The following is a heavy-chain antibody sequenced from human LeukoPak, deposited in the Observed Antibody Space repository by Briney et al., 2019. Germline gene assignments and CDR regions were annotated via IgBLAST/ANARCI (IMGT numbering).Heavy chain of an antibody. CDR1: GFTFSDHY. D-gene: IGHD2-2*01. Sequence: GSLRLSCAASGFTFSDHYMDWVRQPPGKGLEWIGEINHSGSTNYNPSLKSRVTISVDTSKNQFSLKLSSVTAADTAVYYCARGILVVPAAPSWTTAARTNWFDPWGQGTLVTVSS. CDR2: INHSGST. CDR3: ARGILVVPAAPSWTTAARTNWFDP. V-gene: IGHV4-34*01. J-gene: IGHJ5*02.